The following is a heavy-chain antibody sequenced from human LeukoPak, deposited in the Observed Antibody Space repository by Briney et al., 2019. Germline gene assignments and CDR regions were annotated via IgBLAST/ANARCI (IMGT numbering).Heavy chain of an antibody. CDR2: IRYDGSNK. D-gene: IGHD2-2*01. J-gene: IGHJ4*02. Sequence: HTGGSLRLSCAASGFTFSSYGMHWVRQAPGKGLEWVAFIRYDGSNKYYADSVKGRFTISRDNSKNTLYLQMNSLRAEDTAVYYCAKDPPLQLPPYYFDYWGQGTLVTVSS. CDR1: GFTFSSYG. CDR3: AKDPPLQLPPYYFDY. V-gene: IGHV3-30*02.